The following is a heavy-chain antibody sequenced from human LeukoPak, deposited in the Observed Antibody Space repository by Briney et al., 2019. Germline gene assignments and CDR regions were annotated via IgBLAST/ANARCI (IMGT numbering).Heavy chain of an antibody. Sequence: LRLSCAASGFTFSTCAMTWVRQPPGKGLEWIGYIYHSGSTYYNPSLKSRVTISVDRSKNQFSLKLSSVTAADTAVYYCARSLNYYGSGSNWFDPWGQGTLVTVSS. D-gene: IGHD3-10*01. V-gene: IGHV4-30-2*01. CDR3: ARSLNYYGSGSNWFDP. CDR2: IYHSGST. CDR1: GFTFSTCA. J-gene: IGHJ5*02.